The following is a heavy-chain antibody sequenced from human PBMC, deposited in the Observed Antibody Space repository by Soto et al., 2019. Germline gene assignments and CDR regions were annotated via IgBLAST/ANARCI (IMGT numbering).Heavy chain of an antibody. Sequence: QVQLQESGPGLVKPSETLSLTCTVSGDSISSYNLAWIGQPPGKGLGGIGYFRSGGGTSFNPSLKSRVAISADTSMKQFSLRLSSVTAADTAVYYCVRQGIGVLHGLVDVWGQGTTVTVSS. V-gene: IGHV4-59*08. D-gene: IGHD3-10*01. CDR2: FRSGGGT. CDR3: VRQGIGVLHGLVDV. J-gene: IGHJ6*02. CDR1: GDSISSYN.